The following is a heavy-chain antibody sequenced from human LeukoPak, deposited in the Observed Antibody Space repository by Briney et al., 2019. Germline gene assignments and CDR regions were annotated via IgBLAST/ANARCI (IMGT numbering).Heavy chain of an antibody. V-gene: IGHV4-59*08. CDR3: ARIEGYCSSTSCYSSWFDP. J-gene: IGHJ5*02. Sequence: SETLSLTCTVSGGSISSYYWSWIRQPPGKGLDRMGYIYYGGSTNYNPSLKSRVTISVDTSKYQFSLKLSTVTAADTAVYYCARIEGYCSSTSCYSSWFDPWGQGTLVTVSS. D-gene: IGHD2-2*02. CDR1: GGSISSYY. CDR2: IYYGGST.